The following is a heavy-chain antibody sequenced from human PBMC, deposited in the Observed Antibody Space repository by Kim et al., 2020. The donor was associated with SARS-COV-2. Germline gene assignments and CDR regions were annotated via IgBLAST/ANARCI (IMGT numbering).Heavy chain of an antibody. J-gene: IGHJ6*03. CDR3: ARARGNYYYYMDV. Sequence: YYADCVKGRFTISRDNSKNTLYLQMNSLRAEDTAVYYCARARGNYYYYMDVWGKGTTVTVSS. V-gene: IGHV3-33*01. D-gene: IGHD3-10*01.